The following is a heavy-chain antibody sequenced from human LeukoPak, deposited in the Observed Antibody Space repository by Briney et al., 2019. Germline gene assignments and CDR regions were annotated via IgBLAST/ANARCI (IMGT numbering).Heavy chain of an antibody. V-gene: IGHV3-30*03. CDR3: ARDRSNVG. D-gene: IGHD6-13*01. CDR1: GFTFSSYG. J-gene: IGHJ4*02. Sequence: PGGSLRLSCAASGFTFSSYGMHWVRQAPGKGLEWVAVISYDGSNKYYADSVKGRFTISRVNAKNSLYLQMNSLRAEDTAVYYCARDRSNVGWGQGTLVTVSS. CDR2: ISYDGSNK.